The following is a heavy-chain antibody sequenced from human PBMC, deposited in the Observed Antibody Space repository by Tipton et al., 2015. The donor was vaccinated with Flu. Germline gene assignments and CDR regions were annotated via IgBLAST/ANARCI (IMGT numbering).Heavy chain of an antibody. CDR3: ATTTYYYGSGSHDY. D-gene: IGHD3-10*01. J-gene: IGHJ4*02. V-gene: IGHV4-31*03. CDR2: IYYSGRT. Sequence: TLSLTCTVSGGSISSGSYYWSWIRQHPGKGLEWIGYIYYSGRTYYNPSLKSRVTISVDTSENQVSLKLSSVTAADTAVYYCATTTYYYGSGSHDYWGQGTLVTVSS. CDR1: GGSISSGSYY.